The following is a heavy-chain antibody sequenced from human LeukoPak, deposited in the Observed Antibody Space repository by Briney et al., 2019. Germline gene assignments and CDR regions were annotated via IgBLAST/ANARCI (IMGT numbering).Heavy chain of an antibody. CDR1: GGTFSSYA. CDR2: IIPILGIA. J-gene: IGHJ4*02. Sequence: ASVNVSCKASGGTFSSYAISWVRQAPGQGLEWMGRIIPILGIANYAQKFQGRVTITADKSTSTAYMELSSLRSEDTAVYYCAREGYSSGKPYWGQGTLVTVSS. CDR3: AREGYSSGKPY. V-gene: IGHV1-69*04. D-gene: IGHD6-19*01.